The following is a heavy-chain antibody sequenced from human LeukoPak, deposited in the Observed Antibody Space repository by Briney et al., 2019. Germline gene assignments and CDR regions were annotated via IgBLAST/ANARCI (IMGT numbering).Heavy chain of an antibody. V-gene: IGHV1-46*01. CDR3: AREPVDRDAFDT. D-gene: IGHD3-9*01. Sequence: GASVKVSCKASGNTFTTFYIHWVRQAPGQGLEWMGIINPGGVSTNYGQKFQGRLTLTRDTSTDTVYMHLNSLRSEDTAIYFCAREPVDRDAFDTWGQGTMVTVSS. J-gene: IGHJ3*02. CDR2: INPGGVST. CDR1: GNTFTTFY.